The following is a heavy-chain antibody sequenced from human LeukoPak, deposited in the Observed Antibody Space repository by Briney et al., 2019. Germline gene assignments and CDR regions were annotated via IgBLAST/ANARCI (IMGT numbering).Heavy chain of an antibody. CDR1: GGTFSSYA. J-gene: IGHJ4*02. CDR3: ARDHFSSTVEY. CDR2: IIPILGIA. Sequence: ASVKVSCKASGGTFSSYAISWVRQAPGQGLEWMGRIIPILGIANYAQKFQGRVTITADKSTSTAYMELSSLRSEDTAVYYCARDHFSSTVEYWGQGTLVTVSS. D-gene: IGHD2-2*01. V-gene: IGHV1-69*04.